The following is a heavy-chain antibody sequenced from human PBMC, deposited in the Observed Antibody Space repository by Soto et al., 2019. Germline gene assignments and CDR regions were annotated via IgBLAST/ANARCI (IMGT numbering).Heavy chain of an antibody. D-gene: IGHD4-4*01. Sequence: GGSLRLSCVASGFSFSSYWMSWVRQAPGKGLEWVANIKQTGDEKFYVDSVKGRFTISRDNAKNSLYLEMSSLKAEDTAVYYCAREKWLQFYFYYGLDVWGRGTTVTVSS. CDR3: AREKWLQFYFYYGLDV. J-gene: IGHJ6*02. CDR2: IKQTGDEK. CDR1: GFSFSSYW. V-gene: IGHV3-7*01.